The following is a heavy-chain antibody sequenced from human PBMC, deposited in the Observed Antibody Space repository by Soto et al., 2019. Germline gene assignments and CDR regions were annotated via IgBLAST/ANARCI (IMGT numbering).Heavy chain of an antibody. CDR2: ISSSGDSR. Sequence: EEQVSESGGGLVQSGGSLRLSCAASGFNFNTFAMSWIRQAPGKGLEWVSHISSSGDSRDYADSVRGRCTISRDNSKNVLFLQMNSLRADDTATYYCAKDPPSPWTANCVDPWGKGTLVTVSS. D-gene: IGHD5-12*01. V-gene: IGHV3-23*01. J-gene: IGHJ5*02. CDR1: GFNFNTFA. CDR3: AKDPPSPWTANCVDP.